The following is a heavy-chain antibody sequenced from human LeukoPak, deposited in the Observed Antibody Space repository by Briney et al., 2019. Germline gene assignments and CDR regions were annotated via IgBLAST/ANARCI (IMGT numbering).Heavy chain of an antibody. Sequence: GGSLRLSCAVSGFTFSSNWMSWVRQAPGKGLEWVANTKQDGSEKYYVDSMKGRFTISRDNARNSLYLQMNSLRAEDTAVYYCARVARVGGGYGYNSGLFDYWGQGTLVTVSS. D-gene: IGHD5-24*01. V-gene: IGHV3-7*01. CDR1: GFTFSSNW. J-gene: IGHJ4*02. CDR3: ARVARVGGGYGYNSGLFDY. CDR2: TKQDGSEK.